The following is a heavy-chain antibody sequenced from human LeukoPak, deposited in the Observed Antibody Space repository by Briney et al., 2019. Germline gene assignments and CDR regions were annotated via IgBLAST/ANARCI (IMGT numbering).Heavy chain of an antibody. D-gene: IGHD5-24*01. J-gene: IGHJ4*02. CDR3: ARGTLRDGYNNDY. V-gene: IGHV4-39*07. Sequence: SETLSLTCTVSGGSINNTLFYWGWLRQPPGKGLEWLGTVYYDGINYSSPSLKSRVATSVDTSKNQFSLRLSSVTAADTAVYYCARGTLRDGYNNDYWGQGTLVTVSS. CDR1: GGSINNTLFY. CDR2: VYYDGIN.